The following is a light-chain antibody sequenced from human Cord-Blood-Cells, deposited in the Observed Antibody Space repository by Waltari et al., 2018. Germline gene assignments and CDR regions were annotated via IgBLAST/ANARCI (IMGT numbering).Light chain of an antibody. CDR3: QQRSNWPLT. Sequence: EIVLTQSPATLSLSPGERVTLSCRASQSVSSYSAWYQQKPGQAPRLLIYDASNRATGIPARFSGSGSGTDFTLTISSLEPEDFAVYYCQQRSNWPLTFGGGTKVEIK. CDR1: QSVSSY. V-gene: IGKV3-11*01. CDR2: DAS. J-gene: IGKJ4*01.